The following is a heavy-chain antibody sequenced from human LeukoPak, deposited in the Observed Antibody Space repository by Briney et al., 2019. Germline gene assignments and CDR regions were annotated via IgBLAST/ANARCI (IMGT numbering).Heavy chain of an antibody. D-gene: IGHD3-16*02. CDR3: AVGDDYVWGSYRYTGPFDY. J-gene: IGHJ4*02. CDR2: IIPIFGTA. CDR1: GGTFSSYA. V-gene: IGHV1-69*13. Sequence: SVKVSCKASGGTFSSYAISWVRRAPGQGLEWMGGIIPIFGTASYAQKFQGRVTITADESTSTAYMELSSLRSEDTAVYYCAVGDDYVWGSYRYTGPFDYWGQGTLVTVSS.